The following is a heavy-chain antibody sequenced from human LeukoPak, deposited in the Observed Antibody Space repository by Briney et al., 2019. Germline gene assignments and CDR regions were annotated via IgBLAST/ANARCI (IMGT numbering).Heavy chain of an antibody. J-gene: IGHJ4*02. CDR1: GYTLTELS. CDR2: FDPEDGET. D-gene: IGHD3-9*01. V-gene: IGHV1-24*01. CDR3: ATGGSLTGYSYHDY. Sequence: ASVKVSCKVSGYTLTELSMHWVRQAPGKGLEWMGGFDPEDGETIYAQKFQGRVTMTEDTSTDTAYMELSSLRSEDTAVYYCATGGSLTGYSYHDYWGQGTLVTVSS.